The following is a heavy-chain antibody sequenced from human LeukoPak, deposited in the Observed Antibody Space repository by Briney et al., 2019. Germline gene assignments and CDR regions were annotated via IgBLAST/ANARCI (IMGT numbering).Heavy chain of an antibody. CDR3: ARMPEQQLFDP. J-gene: IGHJ5*02. V-gene: IGHV4-59*01. D-gene: IGHD6-13*01. Sequence: PSETLSLTCSVSGGSISSYYWSWIRQPPGKGLEWIGYIYYSGSTNYNPSLKSRVTISVDTSKNQFSLKLSSVTAADTAVYYCARMPEQQLFDPWGQGTLVTVSS. CDR1: GGSISSYY. CDR2: IYYSGST.